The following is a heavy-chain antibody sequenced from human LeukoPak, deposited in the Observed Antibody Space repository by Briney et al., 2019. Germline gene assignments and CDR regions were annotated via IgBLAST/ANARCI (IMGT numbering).Heavy chain of an antibody. D-gene: IGHD3-9*01. CDR1: GFTFSSYS. CDR2: ISSSSSYI. CDR3: ARDGLRYFDWLPLYFDY. V-gene: IGHV3-21*01. J-gene: IGHJ4*02. Sequence: GGSLRLSCAASGFTFSSYSMNWVRQAPGKGLEWVSSISSSSSYIYYADSVKGRFTISRDNAKNSLYLQMNSLRDEDTAVYYCARDGLRYFDWLPLYFDYWGQGTLVTVSS.